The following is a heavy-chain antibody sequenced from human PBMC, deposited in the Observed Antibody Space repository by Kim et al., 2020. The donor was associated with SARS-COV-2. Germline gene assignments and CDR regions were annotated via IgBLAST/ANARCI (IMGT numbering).Heavy chain of an antibody. CDR1: GDRVSSNSAA. Sequence: SQTLSLTCAISGDRVSSNSAAWNWLRQSPSRGLEWLGRTYYRSKWYNDYAVSVKSRITINPDTSKNQFSLQLNSVTPEDTAVYYCARQDTAMVPHWFDPWGQGTLVTVSS. V-gene: IGHV6-1*01. CDR3: ARQDTAMVPHWFDP. J-gene: IGHJ5*02. CDR2: TYYRSKWYN. D-gene: IGHD5-18*01.